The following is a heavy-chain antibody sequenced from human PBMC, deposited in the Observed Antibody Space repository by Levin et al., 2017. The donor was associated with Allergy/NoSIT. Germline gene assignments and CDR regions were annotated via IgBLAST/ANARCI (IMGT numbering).Heavy chain of an antibody. CDR3: ARAPHYDFWSGYFDVGAFDI. Sequence: GGSLRLSCAASGFTFSSYWMHWVRQAPGKGLVWVSRINSDGSSTSYADSVKGRFTISRDNAKNTLYLQMNSLRAEDTAVYYCARAPHYDFWSGYFDVGAFDIWGQGTMVTVSS. CDR1: GFTFSSYW. D-gene: IGHD3-3*01. V-gene: IGHV3-74*01. CDR2: INSDGSST. J-gene: IGHJ3*02.